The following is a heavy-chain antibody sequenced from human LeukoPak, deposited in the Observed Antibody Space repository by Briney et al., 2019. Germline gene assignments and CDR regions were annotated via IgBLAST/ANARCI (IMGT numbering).Heavy chain of an antibody. D-gene: IGHD2-15*01. CDR2: IYYSGST. CDR3: AGAGLRRVDFDY. V-gene: IGHV4-61*08. CDR1: GGSISSGGYS. J-gene: IGHJ4*02. Sequence: PSETLSLTCAVSGGSISSGGYSWNWIRQPPGKGLEWIGYIYYSGSTNYNPSLKSRVTISVDTSKNQFSLKLSSVTAADTAVYYCAGAGLRRVDFDYWGQGTLVTVSS.